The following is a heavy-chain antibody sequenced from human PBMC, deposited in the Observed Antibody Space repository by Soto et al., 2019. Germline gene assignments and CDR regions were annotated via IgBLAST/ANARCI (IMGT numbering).Heavy chain of an antibody. CDR2: IYYSVSP. Sequence: QLQLQESGPGLVKPSETLSLTCTVSGGSISSSSYYWGWIRQPPGKGLEWIGSIYYSVSPYYNPSLKSRVTISVDTSKNQFSLKLSSVTAADTAVYYCARSMGDFWSGYYSFDYWGQGTLVTVSS. D-gene: IGHD3-3*01. CDR3: ARSMGDFWSGYYSFDY. V-gene: IGHV4-39*01. J-gene: IGHJ4*02. CDR1: GGSISSSSYY.